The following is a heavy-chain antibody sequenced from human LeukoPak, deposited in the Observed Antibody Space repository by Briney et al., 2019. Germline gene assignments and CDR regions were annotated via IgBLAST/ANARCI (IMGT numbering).Heavy chain of an antibody. CDR1: GYTFTGYY. J-gene: IGHJ3*02. Sequence: ASVTVSCKASGYTFTGYYMHWVRQAPGQGLEWMGWINPNSGGTNYPQKFQGRVTMTRDTSISTAYMELSRLRSDDTAVYYCARGPGGGSYSDAFDIWGQGTMVTVSS. V-gene: IGHV1-2*02. CDR3: ARGPGGGSYSDAFDI. CDR2: INPNSGGT. D-gene: IGHD1-26*01.